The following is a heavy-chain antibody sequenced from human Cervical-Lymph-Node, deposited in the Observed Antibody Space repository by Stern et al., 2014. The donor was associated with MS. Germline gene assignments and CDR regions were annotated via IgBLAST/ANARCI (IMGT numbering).Heavy chain of an antibody. D-gene: IGHD4-17*01. CDR3: ARVFTTSGDY. Sequence: QLVQSGAEVKKPGASVKVSCKASGDTFTGYYVHWVRQAPGQGLEWMGRINVNSGGTNYAQKFQGRVTMTRDTSISTAYMELSRLRSDDTAVYYCARVFTTSGDYWGQGTLVTVSS. CDR2: INVNSGGT. J-gene: IGHJ4*02. V-gene: IGHV1-2*06. CDR1: GDTFTGYY.